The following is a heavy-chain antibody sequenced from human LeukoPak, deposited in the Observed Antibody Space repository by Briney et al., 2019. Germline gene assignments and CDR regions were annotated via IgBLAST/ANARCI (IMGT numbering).Heavy chain of an antibody. V-gene: IGHV1-8*03. CDR1: GYTFTSYD. CDR3: ARGSSYDFWSHNYYYYMDV. D-gene: IGHD3-3*01. Sequence: GASVKVSCKASGYTFTSYDINWVRQATGQGLEWMGWMNPNSGNTGYAQKFQGRVTITRNTSISTAYMELSSLRSEDTAVYYCARGSSYDFWSHNYYYYMDVWGKGTTVTVSS. CDR2: MNPNSGNT. J-gene: IGHJ6*03.